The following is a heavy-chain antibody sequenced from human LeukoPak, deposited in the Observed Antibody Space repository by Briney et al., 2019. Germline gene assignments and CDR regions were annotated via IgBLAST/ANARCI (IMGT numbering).Heavy chain of an antibody. V-gene: IGHV4-39*07. CDR3: ARGLYYYDSSGYYCGNWFDP. CDR1: GGSVSSSSYY. Sequence: SETLSLTCTVSGGSVSSSSYYWGWIRQPPGKGLEWIGNIYYSGTYYNPSLKSRVTISVDTSKNQFSLKLSSVTAADTAVYYCARGLYYYDSSGYYCGNWFDPWGQGTLVTVSS. J-gene: IGHJ5*02. CDR2: IYYSGT. D-gene: IGHD3-22*01.